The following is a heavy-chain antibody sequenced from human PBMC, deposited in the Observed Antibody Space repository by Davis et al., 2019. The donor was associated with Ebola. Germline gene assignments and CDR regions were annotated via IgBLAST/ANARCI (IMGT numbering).Heavy chain of an antibody. CDR1: GFIFTNTH. V-gene: IGHV3-15*01. CDR2: ITSRAAGGTI. J-gene: IGHJ3*02. D-gene: IGHD2-8*02. Sequence: PGGSLRLSCEVSGFIFTNTHMSWVRQAPGEGLEWLGRITSRAAGGTIDYAAPAKGRFTISGDASKNTLYLQLNSLITEDTAMYYCISSLSTPGGFDIWGQGTMVTVCS. CDR3: ISSLSTPGGFDI.